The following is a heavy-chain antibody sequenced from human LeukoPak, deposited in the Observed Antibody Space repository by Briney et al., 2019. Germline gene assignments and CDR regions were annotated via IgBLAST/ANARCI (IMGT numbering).Heavy chain of an antibody. CDR2: VSSNTDGGTT. CDR3: ATKFGESFNY. Sequence: GGSLRLSCAASGFTFSNAWISWVRQAPGKGLEWVGRVSSNTDGGTTDYAAPVKGRFTISRDDSKNTLYLQMNSLKTEDTALYYCATKFGESFNYGGQGTWATVSP. J-gene: IGHJ4*02. V-gene: IGHV3-15*01. D-gene: IGHD3-10*01. CDR1: GFTFSNAW.